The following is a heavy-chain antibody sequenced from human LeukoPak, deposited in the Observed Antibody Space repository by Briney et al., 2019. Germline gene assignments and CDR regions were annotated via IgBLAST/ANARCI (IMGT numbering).Heavy chain of an antibody. CDR3: ASDYRRRAGSGYGSDY. CDR2: ISSTGSTI. CDR1: GFTFSSYE. D-gene: IGHD3-3*01. Sequence: GGSLRLSCAASGFTFSSYEMNWVRQAPGKGLEWVSYISSTGSTIHYADSVKGRFTISRDNTKNSLYLQMSSLRVEDTALYYCASDYRRRAGSGYGSDYWGQGTLVTVSS. J-gene: IGHJ4*02. V-gene: IGHV3-48*03.